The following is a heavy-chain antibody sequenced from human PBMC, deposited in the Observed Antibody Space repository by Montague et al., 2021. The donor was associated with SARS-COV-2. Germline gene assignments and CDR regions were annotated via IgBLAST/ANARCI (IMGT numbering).Heavy chain of an antibody. V-gene: IGHV4-39*01. Sequence: SETLSLTCSVSGDSISHSSFYWGWIRQPPGKGLEWIGRIYYSGSSSYNPSLKSRVTISIDTSKNQFSLELSSVTAADTAVYYCAGHTVFCTSTSCFQGPPLYFYMDVWGKGTTVTVSS. CDR2: IYYSGSS. CDR1: GDSISHSSFY. CDR3: AGHTVFCTSTSCFQGPPLYFYMDV. J-gene: IGHJ6*03. D-gene: IGHD2-2*01.